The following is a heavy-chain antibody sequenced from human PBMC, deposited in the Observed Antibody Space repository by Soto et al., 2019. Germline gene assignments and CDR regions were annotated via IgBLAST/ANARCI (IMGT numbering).Heavy chain of an antibody. CDR3: AKDRYLDHDSRGYLFDN. J-gene: IGHJ4*02. CDR1: GFTFNIYA. D-gene: IGHD3-22*01. Sequence: EVQLLESGGDLIQPGGSLRLSCAASGFTFNIYAMTWVRQAPGQGLEWVSAISRYGDITYYADSVEGRFSMSRNNSKNPLYLQMNRRRAEDTAVYYGAKDRYLDHDSRGYLFDNWGQVNLVTVSA. V-gene: IGHV3-23*01. CDR2: ISRYGDIT.